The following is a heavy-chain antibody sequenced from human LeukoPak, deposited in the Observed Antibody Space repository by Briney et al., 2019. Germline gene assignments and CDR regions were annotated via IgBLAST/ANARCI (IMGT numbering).Heavy chain of an antibody. Sequence: PGGSLRLSCAASGFTFSSYAMSWVRQAPGKGLEWVSAISSSGGSTYYADSVKGRFTISRDNSKNTLYLQMNSLRAEDTAVYYCAKWGYCTNGVCYRVRMDVWGKGTTVTVSS. V-gene: IGHV3-23*01. CDR3: AKWGYCTNGVCYRVRMDV. CDR2: ISSSGGST. D-gene: IGHD2-8*01. CDR1: GFTFSSYA. J-gene: IGHJ6*03.